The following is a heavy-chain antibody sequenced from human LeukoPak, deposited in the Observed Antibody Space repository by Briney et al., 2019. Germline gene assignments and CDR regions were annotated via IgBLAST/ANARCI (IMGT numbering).Heavy chain of an antibody. V-gene: IGHV3-7*03. Sequence: GGSLRLSCAASGFTFSSYWMSWVRQAPGKGLEWVANIKQDGSEKYYVDSVKGRFTISRDNAKNSLYLQMNSLRAEDTAVYYCAREYCSSTSCYGYTNHFDYRGQGTLVTVSS. CDR2: IKQDGSEK. D-gene: IGHD2-2*01. CDR1: GFTFSSYW. CDR3: AREYCSSTSCYGYTNHFDY. J-gene: IGHJ4*02.